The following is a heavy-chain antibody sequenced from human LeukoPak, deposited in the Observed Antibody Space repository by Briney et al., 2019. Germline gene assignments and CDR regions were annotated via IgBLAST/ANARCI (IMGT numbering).Heavy chain of an antibody. J-gene: IGHJ3*01. V-gene: IGHV4-34*01. CDR2: INHSGST. D-gene: IGHD3-22*01. CDR3: ARVSYYYDPDGFDF. CDR1: GGSFSGYY. Sequence: SSETLSLTCAVYGGSFSGYYWSWIRQPPGKGLEWIGEINHSGSTNYNPSLKSRVTISVDTSKNQFSLKLSSVTAADTAVYYCARVSYYYDPDGFDFWGQGTMVTVFS.